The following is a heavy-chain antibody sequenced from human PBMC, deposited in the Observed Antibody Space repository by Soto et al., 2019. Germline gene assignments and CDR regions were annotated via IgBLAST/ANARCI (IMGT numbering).Heavy chain of an antibody. CDR1: GNTDTIYF. V-gene: IGHV1-2*02. D-gene: IGHD1-26*01. CDR2: INSVSGGT. J-gene: IGHJ4*02. Sequence: ASVKVSCKASGNTDTIYFIHWLRLAPGRGLEWLGWINSVSGGTNYAHKFLGRVTMTRDRSTTTAFMELRGLGSDDTAVYYCARGGSYYALWGQGTLVTVSS. CDR3: ARGGSYYAL.